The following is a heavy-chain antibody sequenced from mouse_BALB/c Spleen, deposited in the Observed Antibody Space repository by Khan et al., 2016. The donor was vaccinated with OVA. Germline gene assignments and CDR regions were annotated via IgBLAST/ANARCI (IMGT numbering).Heavy chain of an antibody. Sequence: VQLKQSGPEPVRPGASVKISCKASGYSFTDYMMYWVKQSHGKSLEWIGNINPYYGSSNYNLKFKDKATLTVDRSSSTAYMQLNSLTSEDSAVYFCARAGWLQGLLAYWGHGTLVTVSA. J-gene: IGHJ3*01. V-gene: IGHV1-39*01. D-gene: IGHD2-2*01. CDR3: ARAGWLQGLLAY. CDR2: INPYYGSS. CDR1: GYSFTDYM.